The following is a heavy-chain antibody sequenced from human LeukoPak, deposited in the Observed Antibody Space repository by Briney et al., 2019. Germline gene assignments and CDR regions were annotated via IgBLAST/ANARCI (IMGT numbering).Heavy chain of an antibody. D-gene: IGHD2-8*01. J-gene: IGHJ4*02. CDR2: INPNSGGT. V-gene: IGHV1-2*06. CDR3: ARDIYCTNGVCYRLGY. Sequence: ASVKVSCKASGYTFTGYYMHWVRQAPGQGLELMGRINPNSGGTNYAQKFQGRVTMTRDTSISTAYMELSRLRSDDTAVYYCARDIYCTNGVCYRLGYWGQGTLVTVSS. CDR1: GYTFTGYY.